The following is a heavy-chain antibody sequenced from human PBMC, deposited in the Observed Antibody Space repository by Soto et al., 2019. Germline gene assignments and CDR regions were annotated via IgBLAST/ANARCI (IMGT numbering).Heavy chain of an antibody. CDR3: ARGRPIYSNDAFDI. V-gene: IGHV1-18*01. Sequence: ASVKVSCKASGYTFTSYGISWVRQAPGQGLEWMGWISAYNGNTNYAQKLQGRVTMTTDTSTSTAYMELRSLRSDDTAAYYCARGRPIYSNDAFDIWGQGTMVTVSS. J-gene: IGHJ3*02. CDR1: GYTFTSYG. D-gene: IGHD4-4*01. CDR2: ISAYNGNT.